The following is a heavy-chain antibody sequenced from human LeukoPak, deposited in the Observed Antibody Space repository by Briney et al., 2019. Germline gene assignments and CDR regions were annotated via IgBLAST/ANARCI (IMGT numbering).Heavy chain of an antibody. CDR2: IGGSGGST. J-gene: IGHJ3*02. CDR1: GFTFSTYA. Sequence: GGSLRLSCAASGFTFSTYAMSWVRQAPGKGLEWVSLIGGSGGSTYYADSVKGRFTISRDNSKNTLYLQMNSLRAEDTAVYYCAKGKLWFGEPDAFDIWGQGTMVTVSS. D-gene: IGHD3-10*01. V-gene: IGHV3-23*01. CDR3: AKGKLWFGEPDAFDI.